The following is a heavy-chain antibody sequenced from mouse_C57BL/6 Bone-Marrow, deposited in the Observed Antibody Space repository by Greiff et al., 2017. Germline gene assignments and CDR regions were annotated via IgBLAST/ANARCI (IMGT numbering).Heavy chain of an antibody. V-gene: IGHV1-59*01. CDR3: ARRDYSKGT. CDR1: GYTFTSYW. CDR2: IDPSDSYT. D-gene: IGHD2-5*01. Sequence: QVQLQQPGAELVRPGTSVKLSCKASGYTFTSYWMHWVKQRPGQGLEWIGVIDPSDSYTNYNQKFKGKATLTVDTSSSTAYMQLSSLTSEDSAVYYCARRDYSKGTWGQATLVTVSA. J-gene: IGHJ3*01.